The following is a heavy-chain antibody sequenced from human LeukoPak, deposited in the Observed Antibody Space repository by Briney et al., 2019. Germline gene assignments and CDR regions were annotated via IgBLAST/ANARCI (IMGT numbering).Heavy chain of an antibody. D-gene: IGHD3-22*01. CDR3: ARGSGYYYGSGAYYKSSFDY. J-gene: IGHJ4*02. CDR1: GYTLTELS. CDR2: FDPEDGET. Sequence: ASVKVSCKVSGYTLTELSMHWVRQAPGKGLEWMGGFDPEDGETIYAQKFQDRVTMTGDTSTDTAYMELSSLRSEDTAVYYCARGSGYYYGSGAYYKSSFDYWGQGTLVTVSS. V-gene: IGHV1-24*01.